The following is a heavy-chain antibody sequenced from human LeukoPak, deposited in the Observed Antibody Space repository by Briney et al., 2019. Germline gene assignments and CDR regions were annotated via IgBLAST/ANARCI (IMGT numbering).Heavy chain of an antibody. CDR1: GGSFSGDY. V-gene: IGHV4-34*01. CDR2: INHSGST. Sequence: SETLSLTCAVYGGSFSGDYWSWIRQPPGKGLEWIGEINHSGSTNYNPSLKSRVTISVDTSKNQFSLKLSSVTAADTAVYYCARGPTSTTVTTPHGDWFDPWGQGTLVTVSS. D-gene: IGHD4-17*01. CDR3: ARGPTSTTVTTPHGDWFDP. J-gene: IGHJ5*02.